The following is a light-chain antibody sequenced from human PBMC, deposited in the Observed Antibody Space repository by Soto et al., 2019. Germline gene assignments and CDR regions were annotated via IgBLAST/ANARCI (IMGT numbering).Light chain of an antibody. CDR3: QVWDSSSDPSHVV. CDR1: NIGSKS. V-gene: IGLV3-21*04. CDR2: YDS. Sequence: SYELTQPPSVSVAPGKTARITCGGTNIGSKSVHWYQQKPGQAPVLVIYYDSDRPSGIPERFSGSNSGNTATLTISRVEAGDEADYYCQVWDSSSDPSHVVFGGGTKLTVL. J-gene: IGLJ2*01.